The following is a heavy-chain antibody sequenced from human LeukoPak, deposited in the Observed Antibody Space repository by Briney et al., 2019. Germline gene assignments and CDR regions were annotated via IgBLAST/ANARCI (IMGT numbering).Heavy chain of an antibody. D-gene: IGHD4-17*01. CDR3: ARDKFDRGDYGDY. CDR1: AFTFSSYA. V-gene: IGHV3-30*04. Sequence: PGGSLRLSCAASAFTFSSYAMHWVRQAPGKGLEWVAVISYAGSNKYYADSVKGRFTISRDNSKNTLYLQMNSLRAEDTAVYYCARDKFDRGDYGDYWGQGPLVTVSS. CDR2: ISYAGSNK. J-gene: IGHJ4*02.